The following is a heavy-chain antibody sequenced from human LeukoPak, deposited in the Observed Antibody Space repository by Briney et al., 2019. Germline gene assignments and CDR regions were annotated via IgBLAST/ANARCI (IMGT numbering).Heavy chain of an antibody. J-gene: IGHJ6*02. Sequence: GGSLRLSCAASGFTLSSYSMNWVRQAPGKGLEWVSSISSSSSYIYYADSVKGRFTISRDNAKNSLYLQMNSLRAEDTAVYYCARESYNYYGMDVWGQGTTVTVSS. CDR1: GFTLSSYS. V-gene: IGHV3-21*01. CDR2: ISSSSSYI. CDR3: ARESYNYYGMDV. D-gene: IGHD3-16*01.